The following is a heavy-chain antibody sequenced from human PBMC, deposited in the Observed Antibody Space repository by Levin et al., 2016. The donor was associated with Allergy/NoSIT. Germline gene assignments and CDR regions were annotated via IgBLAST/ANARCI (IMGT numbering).Heavy chain of an antibody. CDR2: INQDGNEK. V-gene: IGHV3-7*03. J-gene: IGHJ4*02. CDR3: AREGGSGWSLDY. D-gene: IGHD6-19*01. CDR1: GFTLSSYW. Sequence: GESLKISCAASGFTLSSYWMSWARQAPGKGLEWVANINQDGNEKHYVDSVRGRFTFSRDNAKSSLYLQMNNLRAEDTAVYYCAREGGSGWSLDYWGQGILVTVSS.